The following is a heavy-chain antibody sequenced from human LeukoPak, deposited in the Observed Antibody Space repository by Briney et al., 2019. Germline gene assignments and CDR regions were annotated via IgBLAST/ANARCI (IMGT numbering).Heavy chain of an antibody. D-gene: IGHD2-2*01. CDR3: ARAWGGYCGSTSCYQANNWFDP. V-gene: IGHV4-59*08. CDR1: GGSISSYY. J-gene: IGHJ5*02. Sequence: SETLSLTCTVSGGSISSYYWSWIRQPPGKGLEWIGYIYYSGSTNYNPSLKSRVTISVDTSKNQFSLKLNSVTAADTAVYYCARAWGGYCGSTSCYQANNWFDPWGQGILVTVSS. CDR2: IYYSGST.